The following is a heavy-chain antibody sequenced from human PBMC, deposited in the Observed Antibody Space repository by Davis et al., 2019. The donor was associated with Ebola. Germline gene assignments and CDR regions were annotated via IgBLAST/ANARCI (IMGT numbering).Heavy chain of an antibody. D-gene: IGHD4-23*01. J-gene: IGHJ4*02. CDR1: GYTFTSYG. Sequence: ASVKVSCKASGYTFTSYGISWVRQAPGQGLEWMGWISAYNGNTNYAQKFQGRVTITADESTSTAYMELSSLRSEDTAVYYCARHQYGGADYWGQGTLVTVSS. CDR2: ISAYNGNT. CDR3: ARHQYGGADY. V-gene: IGHV1-18*01.